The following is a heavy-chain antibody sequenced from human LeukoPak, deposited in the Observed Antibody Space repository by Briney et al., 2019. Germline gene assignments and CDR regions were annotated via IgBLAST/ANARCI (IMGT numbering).Heavy chain of an antibody. CDR1: GYTLTELS. J-gene: IGHJ3*02. D-gene: IGHD3-22*01. Sequence: ASVKVSCKVSGYTLTELSMHWVRQAPGKGLEWMGGFDPEDGETIYAQKFQGRVTMTEDISTDTAYMELSSLRSEDTAVYYCATRRVSYYYDSSGSGLDAFDIWGQGTIVTVSS. CDR3: ATRRVSYYYDSSGSGLDAFDI. V-gene: IGHV1-24*01. CDR2: FDPEDGET.